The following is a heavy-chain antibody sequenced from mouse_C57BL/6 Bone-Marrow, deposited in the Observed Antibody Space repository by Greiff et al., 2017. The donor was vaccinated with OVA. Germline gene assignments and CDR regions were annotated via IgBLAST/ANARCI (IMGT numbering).Heavy chain of an antibody. J-gene: IGHJ4*01. CDR2: IRNKANNHAT. V-gene: IGHV6-6*01. Sequence: EVQLVESGGGLVQPGGSMKLSCAASGFTFSDAWMDWVRQSPEKGLEWVAEIRNKANNHATYYAESVKGRFTISRDDSKSSVYLQMNSLRAEDTGIYYCTRERLYCAMDYWGQGTSVTVSS. CDR1: GFTFSDAW. CDR3: TRERLYCAMDY.